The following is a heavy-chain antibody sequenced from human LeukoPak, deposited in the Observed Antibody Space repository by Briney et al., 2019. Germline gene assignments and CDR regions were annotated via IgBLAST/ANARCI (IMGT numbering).Heavy chain of an antibody. Sequence: GGSLRLSCAASGFTFSSYSMNWVRQAPGKGLEWVSSISSSSSYIYYADSVKGRFTISRDSAKNSLYLQMNSLRAEDTAVYYCARDGWSLDSWRDYYNGYWGQGTLVTVSS. V-gene: IGHV3-21*04. CDR3: ARDGWSLDSWRDYYNGY. J-gene: IGHJ4*02. CDR1: GFTFSSYS. CDR2: ISSSSSYI. D-gene: IGHD3-3*01.